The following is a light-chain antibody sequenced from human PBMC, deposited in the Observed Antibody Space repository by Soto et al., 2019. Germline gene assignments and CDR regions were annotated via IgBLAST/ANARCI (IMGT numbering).Light chain of an antibody. CDR2: DVN. CDR1: NSDVGSYNR. V-gene: IGLV2-14*01. Sequence: QSLLTQPASVSGTPGHSITISCTGTNSDVGSYNRVSWYQQPPGTAPKLMIFDVNNRPSGVSYRFSGSKSGNTAYLTISGLQAEDEAHYYCNSYTTRETYVFGTGTKVTVL. J-gene: IGLJ1*01. CDR3: NSYTTRETYV.